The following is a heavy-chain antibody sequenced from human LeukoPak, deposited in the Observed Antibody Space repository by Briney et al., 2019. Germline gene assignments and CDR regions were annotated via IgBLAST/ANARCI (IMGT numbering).Heavy chain of an antibody. V-gene: IGHV3-23*01. CDR2: ISTSGSST. D-gene: IGHD3-22*01. J-gene: IGHJ4*02. Sequence: PGGSLRPSCAASGFTFSSYAMNWVRQAPGKGLEWVSAISTSGSSTYYADSVKGRFTISRDNSKNTLFLQMNSLRAEDTAIYYCAKGYGSGYFPNDYWGQGTLVTVSS. CDR3: AKGYGSGYFPNDY. CDR1: GFTFSSYA.